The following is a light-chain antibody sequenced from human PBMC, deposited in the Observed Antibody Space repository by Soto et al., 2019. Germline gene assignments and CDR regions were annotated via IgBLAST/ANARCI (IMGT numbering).Light chain of an antibody. Sequence: DIQMTQSPSSLSASVGDRVTITCRASESISRHLNWYQQKPGKAPNLLIYAASTLQNGVPSRFSGSGSGTDFTLTISSLQPEDFATYYCQKSYSTLSISFGQGTRLEIK. CDR3: QKSYSTLSIS. J-gene: IGKJ5*01. CDR2: AAS. CDR1: ESISRH. V-gene: IGKV1-39*01.